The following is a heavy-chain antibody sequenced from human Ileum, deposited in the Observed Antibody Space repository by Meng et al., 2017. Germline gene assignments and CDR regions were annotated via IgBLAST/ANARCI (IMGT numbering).Heavy chain of an antibody. CDR2: NIGTGGTT. D-gene: IGHD3-22*01. CDR3: VTSGFYSLDY. J-gene: IGHJ4*02. Sequence: QVPLEESGAGVVKPWESLSLTCAISGFTFSGYYMGSIVHEPGKKVVWCSENIGTGGTTYYAHSVKGRVTMSMDNAKNSLYLKMNSVSSADTAVYYCVTSGFYSLDYWGQGSLVTVSS. CDR1: GFTFSGYY. V-gene: IGHV3-11*01.